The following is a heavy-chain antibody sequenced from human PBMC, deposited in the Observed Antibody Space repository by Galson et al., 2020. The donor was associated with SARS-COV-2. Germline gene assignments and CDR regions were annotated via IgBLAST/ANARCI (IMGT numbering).Heavy chain of an antibody. V-gene: IGHV1-2*02. CDR2: INPNSGGT. CDR3: ARDGTAMVTNGFGI. CDR1: GYTFTGYY. J-gene: IGHJ3*02. Sequence: ASVKVSCKASGYTFTGYYMHWVRQAPGQGLEWMGWINPNSGGTNYAQKFQGRVTMTRDTSISIAYMELSRLRSDDTAVYYCARDGTAMVTNGFGIWCQGTMVTVSS. D-gene: IGHD5-18*01.